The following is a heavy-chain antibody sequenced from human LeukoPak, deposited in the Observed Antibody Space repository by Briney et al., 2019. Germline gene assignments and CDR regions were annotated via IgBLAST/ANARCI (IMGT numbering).Heavy chain of an antibody. V-gene: IGHV3-30-3*01. CDR1: GFTFSSYA. J-gene: IGHJ4*02. Sequence: GGSLRLSCAASGFTFSSYAMHWVRQAPGKGLEWVAVISYDGSNKYYADSVKGRFTISRDNSKNTLYLQMNSLRAEDTAVYYCASGGGVVIITYWGQGTLVTVSS. D-gene: IGHD3-3*01. CDR2: ISYDGSNK. CDR3: ASGGGVVIITY.